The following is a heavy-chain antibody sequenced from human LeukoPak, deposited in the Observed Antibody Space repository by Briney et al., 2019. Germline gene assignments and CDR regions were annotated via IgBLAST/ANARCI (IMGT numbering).Heavy chain of an antibody. J-gene: IGHJ6*03. D-gene: IGHD3-3*01. Sequence: ASVKVSYKASGYTFTGYYMHWVRQAPGQGLEWMGWINANSGGTNYAQKFQGRVTMTRDTTISTAYMELSRLRSDDTVVSYCARDIRDFWSFSKYYYMDVWGKGTTVTVSS. CDR1: GYTFTGYY. V-gene: IGHV1-2*02. CDR3: ARDIRDFWSFSKYYYMDV. CDR2: INANSGGT.